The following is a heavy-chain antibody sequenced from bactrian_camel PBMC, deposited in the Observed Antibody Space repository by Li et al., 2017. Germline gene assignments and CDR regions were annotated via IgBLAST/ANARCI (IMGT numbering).Heavy chain of an antibody. Sequence: HVQLVESGGGPVQAGGSLRLSCAASGYTYNRNCMAWFRQAPGKEREGVARIYTGSGNTYYADSVKGRFTISQDNAENTVYLQMNSLKTEDTAMYYCARGPENLWEYGYWGQGTQVTVS. J-gene: IGHJ4*01. V-gene: IGHV3S1*01. CDR3: ARGPENLWEYGY. CDR2: IYTGSGNT. CDR1: GYTYNRNC.